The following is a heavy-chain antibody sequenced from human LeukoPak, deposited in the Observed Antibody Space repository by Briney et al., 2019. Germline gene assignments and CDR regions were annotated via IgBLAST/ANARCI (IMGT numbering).Heavy chain of an antibody. CDR3: ARIGWAARTYYYYYMDV. CDR2: IYTSGST. CDR1: GGSISSYY. D-gene: IGHD6-6*01. V-gene: IGHV4-4*07. Sequence: SETLSLTCTVSGGSISSYYWSWIRQPAGKGLEWIGRIYTSGSTNYNPSLKSRVTMSVDTSKNQFSLKPSSVTAADTAVYYCARIGWAARTYYYYYMDVWGKGTTVTVSS. J-gene: IGHJ6*03.